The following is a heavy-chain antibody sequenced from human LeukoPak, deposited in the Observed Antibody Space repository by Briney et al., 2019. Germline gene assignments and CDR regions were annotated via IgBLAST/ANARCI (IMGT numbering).Heavy chain of an antibody. J-gene: IGHJ4*02. D-gene: IGHD1-20*01. V-gene: IGHV3-9*01. CDR3: ARDHNWAFDS. Sequence: PGGSLRLSCAASGFTFDDYAMHWVRQAPGKGLEWVSGISWNSGSIGYADSVKGRFTISSDTARNSLYLHLNSLRAEDTAVYFCARDHNWAFDSWGQGTLVTVSS. CDR1: GFTFDDYA. CDR2: ISWNSGSI.